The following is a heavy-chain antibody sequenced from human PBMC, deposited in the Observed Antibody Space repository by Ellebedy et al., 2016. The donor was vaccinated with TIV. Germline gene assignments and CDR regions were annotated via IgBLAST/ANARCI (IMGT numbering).Heavy chain of an antibody. Sequence: GGSLRLXCAASGFTFSSYWMSWVRQAPGKGLEWVSSISSSSSYIYYADSVKGRFTISRDNAKNSLYLQMNSLRAEDTAVYYCARHLGYCSSTSCHDAFDIWGQGTMVTVSS. CDR2: ISSSSSYI. J-gene: IGHJ3*02. CDR3: ARHLGYCSSTSCHDAFDI. CDR1: GFTFSSYW. D-gene: IGHD2-2*01. V-gene: IGHV3-21*01.